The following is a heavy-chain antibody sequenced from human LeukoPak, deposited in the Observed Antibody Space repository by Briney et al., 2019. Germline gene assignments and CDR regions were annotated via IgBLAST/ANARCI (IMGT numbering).Heavy chain of an antibody. CDR3: VGIRNSLAPYYFDY. V-gene: IGHV3-30*02. CDR2: IRYDGSNK. CDR1: GFTFSSYD. Sequence: GGSLRLSCAASGFTFSSYDMHWVRQAPGKGLEWVAFIRYDGSNKYYADSVKGRFTISRDNSKNTLYLQMNSLRAEDTAVYYCVGIRNSLAPYYFDYWGQGTLVTVSS. D-gene: IGHD1-14*01. J-gene: IGHJ4*02.